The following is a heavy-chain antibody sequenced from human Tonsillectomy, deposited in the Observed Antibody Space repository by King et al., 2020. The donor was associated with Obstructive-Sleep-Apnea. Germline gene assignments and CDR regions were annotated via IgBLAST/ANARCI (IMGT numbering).Heavy chain of an antibody. CDR3: ARGSTTRFYDYYFGMDV. Sequence: QLVQSGAEVKKPGESLKISCQGSGYTFTTHWIAWVRQRPGKGLECMGIIHPDDSDTRYSPSFQGQVTISADKSINTAYLQWNSLKASDTAMHYCARGSTTRFYDYYFGMDVWGPGTTVAVSS. V-gene: IGHV5-51*01. CDR1: GYTFTTHW. D-gene: IGHD1-14*01. CDR2: IHPDDSDT. J-gene: IGHJ6*02.